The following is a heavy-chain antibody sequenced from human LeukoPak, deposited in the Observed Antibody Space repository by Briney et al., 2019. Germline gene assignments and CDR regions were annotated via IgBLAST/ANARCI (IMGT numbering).Heavy chain of an antibody. D-gene: IGHD1-20*01. Sequence: ASVKVSCKVSGYTLTELSMHWVRQAPGKGLEWMGGFDPEDGETIYAQKFQGRVTMTEDTSTGTAYMELSSLRSEDTAVYYCATTPPTRYNWNDHVVSFDPWDQGTLVTVSS. CDR1: GYTLTELS. V-gene: IGHV1-24*01. J-gene: IGHJ5*02. CDR2: FDPEDGET. CDR3: ATTPPTRYNWNDHVVSFDP.